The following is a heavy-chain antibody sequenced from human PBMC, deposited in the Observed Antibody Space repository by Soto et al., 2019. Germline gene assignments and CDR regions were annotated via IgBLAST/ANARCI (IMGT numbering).Heavy chain of an antibody. CDR2: INPNSGGT. D-gene: IGHD3-16*01. V-gene: IGHV1-2*04. CDR3: ARGGPMVLSPPTDKKYYECTAV. J-gene: IGHJ6*03. CDR1: GYTFTGYY. Sequence: ASVKVSCKASGYTFTGYYMHWVRQAPGQGLEWMGWINPNSGGTNYAQKFQGWVTMTRDTSISTAYMELSRLRSDDTAVYYCARGGPMVLSPPTDKKYYECTAVGDKGT.